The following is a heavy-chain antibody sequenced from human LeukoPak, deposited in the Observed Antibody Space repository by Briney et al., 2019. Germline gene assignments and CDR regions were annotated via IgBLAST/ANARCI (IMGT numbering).Heavy chain of an antibody. J-gene: IGHJ5*02. CDR2: IIPIFGTA. CDR3: ARGPDAYCSGGSCYVSNWFDP. Sequence: VSCKASGGTFSSYAISWVRQAPGQGLEWMGRIIPIFGTANYAQKFQGRVTITTDESTSTAYMELSSLRSEDTAVYYCARGPDAYCSGGSCYVSNWFDPWGQGTLVTVSS. CDR1: GGTFSSYA. D-gene: IGHD2-15*01. V-gene: IGHV1-69*05.